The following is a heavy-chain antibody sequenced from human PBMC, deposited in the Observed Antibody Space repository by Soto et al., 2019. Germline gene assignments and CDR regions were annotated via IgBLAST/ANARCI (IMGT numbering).Heavy chain of an antibody. CDR2: VGTNNANT. J-gene: IGHJ4*02. CDR1: CYSFTAYG. CDR3: ARELNTDSSAYYSFAY. V-gene: IGHV1-18*01. Sequence: SVKVSFKTSCYSFTAYGLAWLRQGPGQRPEWLGWVGTNNANTNYAQKFQGRVTMTTDRSTTTTYMELRSLRSDDTAVYYCARELNTDSSAYYSFAYWGQGTLVTVSS. D-gene: IGHD3-22*01.